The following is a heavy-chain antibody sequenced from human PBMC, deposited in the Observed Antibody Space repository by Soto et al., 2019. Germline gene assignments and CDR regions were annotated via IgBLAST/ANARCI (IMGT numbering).Heavy chain of an antibody. Sequence: EVQVLESGGGLVQPGGSLRLSCAASGFTFSSYAMRWVRQAPGQGLEWVSAISGSGSNPYYADSVKGRFTISRDNSKNTLYLQMNSLRAEDTALYYCAKTASMTIRDGFDPWGQGTLVTVSS. J-gene: IGHJ5*02. CDR2: ISGSGSNP. CDR3: AKTASMTIRDGFDP. CDR1: GFTFSSYA. V-gene: IGHV3-23*01. D-gene: IGHD4-17*01.